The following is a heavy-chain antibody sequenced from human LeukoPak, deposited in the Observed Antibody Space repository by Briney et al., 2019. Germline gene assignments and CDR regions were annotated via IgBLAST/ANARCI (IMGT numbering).Heavy chain of an antibody. Sequence: VSLSCSSAAYTFTFYTYAMRWLPPAQGKEWVGVTTIVGSDGTTYYKVLGKGTFTISRYNSKNTLHLQMSSLRGEGTAIYYGAKDREARYLWGFLDYWGQGTLVTVSS. CDR1: TFTFYTYA. D-gene: IGHD7-27*01. CDR3: AKDREARYLWGFLDY. V-gene: IGHV3-23*01. J-gene: IGHJ4*02. CDR2: IVGSDGTT.